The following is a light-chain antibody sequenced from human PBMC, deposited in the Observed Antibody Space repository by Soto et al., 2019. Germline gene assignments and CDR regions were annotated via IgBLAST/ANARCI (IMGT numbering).Light chain of an antibody. CDR1: SFNIGNNY. CDR2: DNN. V-gene: IGLV1-51*01. Sequence: QSVLTQPPSVSATPGQKVTISCSGSSFNIGNNYVSWYQQLPGTAPKLLIYDNNKRTSGIPDRFSGSKSVTSATLDITGLQTGDEAEYYCGTWDFGLSTVVFGGGTKLTVL. J-gene: IGLJ2*01. CDR3: GTWDFGLSTVV.